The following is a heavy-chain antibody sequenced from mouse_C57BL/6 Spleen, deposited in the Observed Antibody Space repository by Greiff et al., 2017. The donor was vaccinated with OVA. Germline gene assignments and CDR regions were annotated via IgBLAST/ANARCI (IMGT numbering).Heavy chain of an antibody. CDR3: ARGNYSNPWFAY. V-gene: IGHV1-82*01. CDR1: GYAFCSSW. Sequence: QVQLQQSGPELVKPGASVKISCKASGYAFCSSWMNWVKQRPGKGLEWIGRIYPGDGDTNYNGKFKGKATLTADKSSSTAYMQLSSLTSEDSAVYFCARGNYSNPWFAYWGQGTLVTVSA. CDR2: IYPGDGDT. J-gene: IGHJ3*01. D-gene: IGHD2-5*01.